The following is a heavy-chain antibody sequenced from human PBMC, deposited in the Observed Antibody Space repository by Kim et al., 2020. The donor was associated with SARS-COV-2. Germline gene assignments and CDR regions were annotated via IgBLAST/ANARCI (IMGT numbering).Heavy chain of an antibody. Sequence: ASVKVSCKAGYTFTSYAMNWVRQAPGQGLEWMGWINTNTGNPTYAQGFTGRFVFSLDTSVSTAYLQISSLKAEDTAVYYCARDSPLAYCGGDCYWFDPWGQGTLVTVSS. CDR1: GYTFTSYA. CDR2: INTNTGNP. D-gene: IGHD2-21*02. V-gene: IGHV7-4-1*02. J-gene: IGHJ5*02. CDR3: ARDSPLAYCGGDCYWFDP.